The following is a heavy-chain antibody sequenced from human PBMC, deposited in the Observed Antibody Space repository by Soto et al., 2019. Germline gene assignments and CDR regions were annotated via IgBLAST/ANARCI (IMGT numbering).Heavy chain of an antibody. V-gene: IGHV4-59*08. CDR1: GGSISGYH. D-gene: IGHD5-18*01. Sequence: QVQLQESGPGLVKPSETLSLTCTVWGGSISGYHWNWIRQSPGKGLEWIGYIYYSGTTNYNPSLKSRVPLSVDTSKNQFSLRLSSVTAADTAVYYCARQGYSFTYWYFDLWGRGSLVTVSS. CDR2: IYYSGTT. CDR3: ARQGYSFTYWYFDL. J-gene: IGHJ2*01.